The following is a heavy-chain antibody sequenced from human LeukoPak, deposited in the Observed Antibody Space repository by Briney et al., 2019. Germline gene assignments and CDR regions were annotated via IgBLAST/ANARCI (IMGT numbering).Heavy chain of an antibody. D-gene: IGHD3-22*01. CDR2: IYYSGST. CDR1: GGSISSYY. J-gene: IGHJ6*03. V-gene: IGHV4-59*01. Sequence: PSETLSLTCTVSGGSISSYYWSWIRQPPGKGLEWIGNIYYSGSTNYNPSLKSRVTISVDTSKNQFSLKLSSVTAADTAVYYCTRGSIAYYYMDVWGQGTLVTVSS. CDR3: TRGSIAYYYMDV.